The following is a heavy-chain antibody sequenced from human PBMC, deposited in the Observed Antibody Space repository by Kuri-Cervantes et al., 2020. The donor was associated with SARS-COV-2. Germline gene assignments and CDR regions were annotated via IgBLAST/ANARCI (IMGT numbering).Heavy chain of an antibody. CDR1: GFTFSSYG. CDR3: AKVSTIFRDLYYFDF. J-gene: IGHJ4*02. V-gene: IGHV3-23*01. CDR2: ISGSGGSK. D-gene: IGHD3-3*01. Sequence: GESLKISCAASGFTFSSYGMSWVRQAPGKGLEWVSAISGSGGSKYYADSVKGRFTISRDNSKNTVYLQMDSLRAEDTAVYYCAKVSTIFRDLYYFDFWGQGTLVTVSS.